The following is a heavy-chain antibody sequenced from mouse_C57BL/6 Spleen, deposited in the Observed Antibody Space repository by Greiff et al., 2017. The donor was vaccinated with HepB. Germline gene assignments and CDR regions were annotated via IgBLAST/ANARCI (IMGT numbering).Heavy chain of an antibody. CDR3: ARDHHYYGSSLAWFAY. J-gene: IGHJ3*01. CDR2: ISYDGSN. Sequence: EVKLMESGPGLVKPSQSLSLTCSVTGYSITSGYYWNWIRQFPGNKLEWMGYISYDGSNNYNPSLKNRISITRDTSKNQFFLKLNSVTTEDTATYYCARDHHYYGSSLAWFAYWGQGTLVTVSA. CDR1: GYSITSGYY. V-gene: IGHV3-6*01. D-gene: IGHD1-1*01.